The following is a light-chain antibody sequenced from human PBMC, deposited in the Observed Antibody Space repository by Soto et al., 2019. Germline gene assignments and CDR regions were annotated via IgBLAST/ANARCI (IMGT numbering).Light chain of an antibody. J-gene: IGLJ3*02. V-gene: IGLV1-44*01. CDR2: SND. CDR1: NSNIGSHT. Sequence: QAVVTQPPSASGTPGQTITLSCSGSNSNIGSHTVNWYQHLPGTAPKLLIYSNDQRPSGVPDRFSGSKSGTSASLAIYGLQSEDEADYYCSAWDDSLYLVFGEGTKLTV. CDR3: SAWDDSLYLV.